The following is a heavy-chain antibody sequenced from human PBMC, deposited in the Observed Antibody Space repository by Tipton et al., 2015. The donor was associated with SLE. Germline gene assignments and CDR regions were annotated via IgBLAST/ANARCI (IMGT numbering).Heavy chain of an antibody. J-gene: IGHJ3*02. Sequence: TLSLTCIVSGGSISSHYWSWIRQPPGKGLEWIGYIYTSGSTNYNPSLKSRVTISVDTSKNQFSLKLSSVTAADTAVYYCASSRSGSSWYGYAFDIWGQGTMVTVSS. V-gene: IGHV4-4*08. CDR2: IYTSGST. CDR1: GGSISSHY. D-gene: IGHD6-13*01. CDR3: ASSRSGSSWYGYAFDI.